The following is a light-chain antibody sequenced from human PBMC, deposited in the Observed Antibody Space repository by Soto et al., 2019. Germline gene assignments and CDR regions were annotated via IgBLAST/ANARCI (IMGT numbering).Light chain of an antibody. Sequence: IQMTQSPSSLSASVGDRVTITCRASQSISNILNWYQQKPGKAPKLLIYAASTLQIGVPSRFSGSGSGTDFTLTISRLEPEDFAVYYCQQYGSSGTFGQGTKVDIK. CDR3: QQYGSSGT. V-gene: IGKV1-39*01. CDR2: AAS. CDR1: QSISNI. J-gene: IGKJ1*01.